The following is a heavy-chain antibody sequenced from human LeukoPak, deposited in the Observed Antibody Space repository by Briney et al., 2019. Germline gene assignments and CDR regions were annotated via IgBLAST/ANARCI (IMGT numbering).Heavy chain of an antibody. Sequence: VSVKVSCKASGYTFTSYGISWVRQAPGQGLEWMGWISAYNGNTNYAQKLQGRVTMTTDTSTSTAYMELRSLRSDDTAVYYCARVGGMGAAGTHFDYWGQGTLVTVSS. V-gene: IGHV1-18*01. J-gene: IGHJ4*02. CDR2: ISAYNGNT. CDR3: ARVGGMGAAGTHFDY. D-gene: IGHD6-13*01. CDR1: GYTFTSYG.